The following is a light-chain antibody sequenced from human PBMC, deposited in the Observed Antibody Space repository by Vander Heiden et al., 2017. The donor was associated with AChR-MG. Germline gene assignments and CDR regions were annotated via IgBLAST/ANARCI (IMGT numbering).Light chain of an antibody. CDR3: HHYDTSFT. CDR1: QRVTRRN. Sequence: EIVLTQSPDTLSLSPCEIATLSCRASQRVTRRNLGGYQKKPGQAPRILIYGASRRATGIQERFSGSGSGTDFTLTISRLENEDFAVYYCHHYDTSFTFGGGTKVEIK. V-gene: IGKV3-20*01. CDR2: GAS. J-gene: IGKJ4*01.